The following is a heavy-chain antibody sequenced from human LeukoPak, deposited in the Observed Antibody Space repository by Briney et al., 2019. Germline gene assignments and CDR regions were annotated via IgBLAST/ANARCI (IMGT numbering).Heavy chain of an antibody. V-gene: IGHV3-23*01. CDR3: ARVGPGHYDSPYFDY. CDR1: GFTFSSYA. CDR2: ISGSGGST. D-gene: IGHD3-22*01. J-gene: IGHJ4*02. Sequence: GGSLRLSCAASGFTFSSYAMSWVRQAPGKGLEWVSAISGSGGSTCYADSVKGRFTISRDNSKNMVHLQMNSLRSEDTAVYYCARVGPGHYDSPYFDYWGQGTLVTVSS.